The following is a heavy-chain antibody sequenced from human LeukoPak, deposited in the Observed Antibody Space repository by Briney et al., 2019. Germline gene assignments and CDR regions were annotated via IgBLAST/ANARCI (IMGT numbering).Heavy chain of an antibody. J-gene: IGHJ4*02. Sequence: PGGSLRLSCAASGITFSSFGMHWVRQAPGKGLEWVAVIWYDGSNKYYADSVKGRFTISRDNSKNTLYLQMNSLRAEDTAVYYCARDRATTVTTFDYWGQGTLVTVSS. CDR1: GITFSSFG. V-gene: IGHV3-33*08. D-gene: IGHD4-17*01. CDR2: IWYDGSNK. CDR3: ARDRATTVTTFDY.